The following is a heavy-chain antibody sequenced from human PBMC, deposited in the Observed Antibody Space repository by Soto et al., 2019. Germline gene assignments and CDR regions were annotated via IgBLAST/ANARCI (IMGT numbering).Heavy chain of an antibody. CDR3: AKNPTHPYPTGTYFDY. J-gene: IGHJ4*02. CDR1: GFTFTSSA. CDR2: IVVGSGNT. D-gene: IGHD4-17*01. Sequence: SVKVSCKASGFTFTSSAMQWVRQARGQRLEWIGWIVVGSGNTNYAQKFQERVTITRDMSTSTAYMELSSLRAEDTAVYYCAKNPTHPYPTGTYFDYWGQGTLVTVSS. V-gene: IGHV1-58*02.